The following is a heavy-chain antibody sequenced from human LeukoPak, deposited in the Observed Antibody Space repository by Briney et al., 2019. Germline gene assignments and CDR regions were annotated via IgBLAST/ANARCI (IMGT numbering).Heavy chain of an antibody. V-gene: IGHV3-74*01. CDR3: ARAIVGAAADY. D-gene: IGHD1-26*01. CDR1: GFPFSSYW. CDR2: INSDGSST. Sequence: GGSLRLSCAASGFPFSSYWMHGVRQAPGKGLVWVSRINSDGSSTSYADSVKGRFTISRDNAKNTLYLQMNSLRAEDTAVYYCARAIVGAAADYLGQGTLVTVSS. J-gene: IGHJ4*02.